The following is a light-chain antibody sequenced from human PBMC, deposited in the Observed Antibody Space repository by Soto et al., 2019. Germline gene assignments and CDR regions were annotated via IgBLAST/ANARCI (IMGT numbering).Light chain of an antibody. CDR3: MQALQTPYT. CDR1: QSLLHSNGYNY. J-gene: IGKJ2*01. Sequence: DIVMTQSPLSLPVTPGEPASISCRSSQSLLHSNGYNYLDWYLQKPGQSPQLLIYLGSNRASGVXEXXSGSGSGTDFTLKLSRVEAEDVGVYYCMQALQTPYTFGQGTKLEIK. V-gene: IGKV2-28*01. CDR2: LGS.